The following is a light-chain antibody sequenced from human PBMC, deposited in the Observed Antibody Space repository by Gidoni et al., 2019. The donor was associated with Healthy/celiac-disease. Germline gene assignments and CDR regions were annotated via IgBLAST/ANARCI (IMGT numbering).Light chain of an antibody. CDR1: QGISSY. J-gene: IGKJ4*01. CDR2: AAS. Sequence: DIRMPQSPSSLSASVGDRVTITCRASQGISSYLNWYQQKPGKAPKLLIYAASSLKSGVPSRFSGSGSGTDFTLTISSLPPEDFATYYCQQSYSTRFTFGGGTKVEIK. V-gene: IGKV1-39*01. CDR3: QQSYSTRFT.